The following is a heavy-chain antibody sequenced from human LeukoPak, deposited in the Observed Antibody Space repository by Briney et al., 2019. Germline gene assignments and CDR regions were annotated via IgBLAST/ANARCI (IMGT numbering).Heavy chain of an antibody. CDR2: IYSSGST. D-gene: IGHD3-10*01. Sequence: SETLSLTCSVSGGSISSYYWSWIRQPAGKGLEWIGRIYSSGSTNYNPSLRTRVTMSLDTSKNQFSLNLTTVTAADTAVYYCARTSARGAQFDYWGQGTLVTVSS. V-gene: IGHV4-4*07. J-gene: IGHJ4*02. CDR3: ARTSARGAQFDY. CDR1: GGSISSYY.